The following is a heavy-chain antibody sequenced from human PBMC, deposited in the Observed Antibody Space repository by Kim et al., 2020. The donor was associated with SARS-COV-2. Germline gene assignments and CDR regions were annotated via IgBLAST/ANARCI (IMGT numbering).Heavy chain of an antibody. CDR1: GFTFGDYA. Sequence: GGSLRLSCTASGFTFGDYAMSWFRQAPGKGLEWVGFIRSKAYGGTTEYAASVKGRFTISRDDSKSIAYLQMNSLKTEDTAVYYCTRDGRGWYSYKCYWGQGTLVTVSS. J-gene: IGHJ4*02. CDR2: IRSKAYGGTT. CDR3: TRDGRGWYSYKCY. V-gene: IGHV3-49*03. D-gene: IGHD5-18*01.